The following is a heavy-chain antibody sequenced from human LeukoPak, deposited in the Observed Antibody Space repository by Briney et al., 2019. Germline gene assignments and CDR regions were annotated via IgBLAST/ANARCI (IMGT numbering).Heavy chain of an antibody. D-gene: IGHD3-10*01. CDR2: ISAYNGNT. V-gene: IGHV1-18*01. Sequence: ASVKVSCKASGYTFTSYGISWVRQAPGQGLEWMGWISAYNGNTNYAQKLQGRVTMTTDTSTSTAYMELRSLRSDDTAVYYCASGGNYYGSGSSNFDYWGQGTLVTVSS. J-gene: IGHJ4*02. CDR3: ASGGNYYGSGSSNFDY. CDR1: GYTFTSYG.